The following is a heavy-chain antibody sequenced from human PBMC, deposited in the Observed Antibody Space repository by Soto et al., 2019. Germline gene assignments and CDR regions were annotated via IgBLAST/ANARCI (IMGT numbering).Heavy chain of an antibody. V-gene: IGHV1-69*01. CDR3: ARDRYYGSGSYYVVGLFDY. CDR2: IIPIFGTA. Sequence: QVQLVQSGAEVKKPGSSVKVSCKASGGTFSSYAISWVRQAPGQGLEWMGGIIPIFGTANYAQKFQGRVTITADECTSTAYMELSSLRSEDRAVYYCARDRYYGSGSYYVVGLFDYWGQGTLVTVSS. J-gene: IGHJ4*02. CDR1: GGTFSSYA. D-gene: IGHD3-10*01.